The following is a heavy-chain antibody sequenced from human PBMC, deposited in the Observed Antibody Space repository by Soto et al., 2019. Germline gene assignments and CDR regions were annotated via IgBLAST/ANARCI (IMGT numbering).Heavy chain of an antibody. J-gene: IGHJ4*02. CDR3: TRGPRADSAGTGDH. Sequence: GSLRLDCAASGVSLTTYCMHWVRQVPGKGPVWVSRISGDGNTTTYADSVKGRFTISRDNANNILYLQMNSLRAEYTAVYHCTRGPRADSAGTGDHWGQGTLGTVS. CDR2: ISGDGNTT. CDR1: GVSLTTYC. V-gene: IGHV3-74*03. D-gene: IGHD6-13*01.